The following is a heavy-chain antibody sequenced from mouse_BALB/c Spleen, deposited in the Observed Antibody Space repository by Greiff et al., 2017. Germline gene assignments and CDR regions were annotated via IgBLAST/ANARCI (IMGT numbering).Heavy chain of an antibody. V-gene: IGHV2-2*02. CDR3: AIPFYYYGSSPYAMDY. D-gene: IGHD1-1*01. J-gene: IGHJ4*01. CDR2: IWSGGST. CDR1: GFSLTSYG. Sequence: QVQLQQSGPGLVQPSQSLSITCTVSGFSLTSYGVHWVRQSPGKGLEWLGVIWSGGSTDYNAAFISRLSISKDNSKSQVFFKMNNLQANDTAIYYCAIPFYYYGSSPYAMDYWGQGTSVTVSS.